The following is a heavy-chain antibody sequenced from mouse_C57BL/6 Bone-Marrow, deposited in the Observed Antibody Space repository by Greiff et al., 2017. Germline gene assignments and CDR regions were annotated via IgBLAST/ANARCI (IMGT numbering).Heavy chain of an antibody. V-gene: IGHV15-2*01. CDR3: AREDGNYVNYYAMDY. Sequence: VQLQQSGSELRSPGSSVKLSCKDFDSEVFPIAYMSWVRQKPGHEFEWIGGILPSIGRTIYGEKFEDKATLDADTLSNTAYLELNSLTSEDSAIYYCAREDGNYVNYYAMDYWGQGTSVTVSS. CDR2: ILPSIGRT. D-gene: IGHD2-1*01. CDR1: DSEVFPIAY. J-gene: IGHJ4*01.